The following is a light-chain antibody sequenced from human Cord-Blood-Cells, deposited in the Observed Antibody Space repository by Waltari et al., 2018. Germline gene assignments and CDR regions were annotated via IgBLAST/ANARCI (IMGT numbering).Light chain of an antibody. CDR3: SSYAGSLYV. Sequence: TGTSSDVGGYNYVSWYQQHPGKAPKLMIYEVSKRPSGVPDRFSGSKSGNTASLTVSGLQAEDEADYYCSSYAGSLYVFGTGTKVTVL. J-gene: IGLJ1*01. CDR2: EVS. CDR1: SSDVGGYNY. V-gene: IGLV2-8*01.